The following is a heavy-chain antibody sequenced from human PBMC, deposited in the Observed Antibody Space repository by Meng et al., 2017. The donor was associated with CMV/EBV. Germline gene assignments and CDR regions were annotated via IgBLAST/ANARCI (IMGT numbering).Heavy chain of an antibody. J-gene: IGHJ6*02. CDR2: ISSSSSYI. Sequence: GESLKISCAASGFTFSSYSMNWVRQAPGKGLEWVSPISSSSSYIYYADSMKGRFTISGDNAKNSLYLQMNSLRAEDTAVYYCARRYNWNDGSWGIVVGEDWTPTNYYYYGMDVWGQGTTVTVSS. V-gene: IGHV3-21*01. CDR1: GFTFSSYS. CDR3: ARRYNWNDGSWGIVVGEDWTPTNYYYYGMDV. D-gene: IGHD1-1*01.